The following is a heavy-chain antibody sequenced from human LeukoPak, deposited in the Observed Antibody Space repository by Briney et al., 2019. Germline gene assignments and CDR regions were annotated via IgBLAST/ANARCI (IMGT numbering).Heavy chain of an antibody. V-gene: IGHV1-18*01. D-gene: IGHD3-22*01. CDR2: ISTYNGNT. Sequence: ASEKLSCTASGYTFSSYGISWGRQAPGHGLEWMGWISTYNGNTKYAHKLHRRITMTTDTSTTTAWIELTILISDVTAVDYCARYRLCYHSSGKPPGDYWGQGTLVTVSS. CDR3: ARYRLCYHSSGKPPGDY. CDR1: GYTFSSYG. J-gene: IGHJ4*02.